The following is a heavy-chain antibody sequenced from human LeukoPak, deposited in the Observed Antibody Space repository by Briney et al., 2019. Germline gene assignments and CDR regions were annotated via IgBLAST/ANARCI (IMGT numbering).Heavy chain of an antibody. Sequence: GGSLRLSCAASGFTFSSYGMHWVRQAPGKGLEWVAVISYDGSNKYYADSVKGRFTISRDNSKNTLYLQMNSLRAEDTAVYYCAKYGSSSNYYYGMDVWGQGTTVAVSS. D-gene: IGHD6-6*01. CDR1: GFTFSSYG. J-gene: IGHJ6*02. V-gene: IGHV3-30*18. CDR3: AKYGSSSNYYYGMDV. CDR2: ISYDGSNK.